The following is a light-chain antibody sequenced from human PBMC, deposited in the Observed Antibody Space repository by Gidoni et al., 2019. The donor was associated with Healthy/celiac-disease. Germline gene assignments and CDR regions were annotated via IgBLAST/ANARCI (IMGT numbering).Light chain of an antibody. CDR1: QDISNY. CDR2: DAS. J-gene: IGKJ2*01. Sequence: DIKMTQSPSSLSASVGDRVTITCQASQDISNYLNWYQQKPGKTPKLLIYDASNLETGVQSRLSGSGSDTDFTFTISSLQPEDIETCYCQQYGNLLLTFGQGTKLEIK. CDR3: QQYGNLLLT. V-gene: IGKV1-33*01.